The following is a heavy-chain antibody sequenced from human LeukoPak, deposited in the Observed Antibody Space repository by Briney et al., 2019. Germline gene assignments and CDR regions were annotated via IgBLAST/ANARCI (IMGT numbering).Heavy chain of an antibody. D-gene: IGHD6-13*01. Sequence: GGSLRLSCTASGFTFSSYSMNWVRQAPGKGLEWVSSISSSSSYIYYADSVKGRFTISRDNAKNSLYLQMNSLRAEDTAVYYCARDAAAAGTGEFDYWGQGTLVTVSS. J-gene: IGHJ4*02. CDR1: GFTFSSYS. CDR3: ARDAAAAGTGEFDY. CDR2: ISSSSSYI. V-gene: IGHV3-21*01.